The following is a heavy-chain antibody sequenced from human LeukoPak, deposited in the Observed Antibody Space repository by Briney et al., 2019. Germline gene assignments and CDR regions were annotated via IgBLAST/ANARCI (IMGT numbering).Heavy chain of an antibody. CDR1: GDSLSSKHL. Sequence: SGALSVTCFDSGDSLSSKHLWSGVPQPPGKGLEGIGEIYQSGSTNYNPSLKSPVTISVDKSKNQFSLNLVSVTAADTAVYYCARVTATSLGDCTSTSCHYFVYWGQGTLVTASS. CDR2: IYQSGST. CDR3: ARVTATSLGDCTSTSCHYFVY. D-gene: IGHD2-2*01. J-gene: IGHJ4*02. V-gene: IGHV4-4*02.